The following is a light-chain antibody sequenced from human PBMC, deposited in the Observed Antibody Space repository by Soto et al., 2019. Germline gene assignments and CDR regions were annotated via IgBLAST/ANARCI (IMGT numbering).Light chain of an antibody. J-gene: IGKJ2*01. CDR2: SAS. CDR1: QTISTY. Sequence: DIQMTQSPSSLSASIGDRVTITCRASQTISTYLSWYQQKPGKAPKLLIYSASTLQSGVPSRFSGSGSGTNFTLTISSLQAEDFATYYCQQYGSIAYTFGQGTKLEIK. CDR3: QQYGSIAYT. V-gene: IGKV1-39*01.